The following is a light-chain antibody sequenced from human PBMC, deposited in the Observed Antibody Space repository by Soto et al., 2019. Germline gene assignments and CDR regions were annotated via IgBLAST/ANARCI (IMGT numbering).Light chain of an antibody. CDR2: VNSDGSH. V-gene: IGLV4-69*01. J-gene: IGLJ2*01. Sequence: QLVLTQSPSASASLGASVKLTCTLSSGHSSSAIAWHQQQPEKGPRYLMKVNSDGSHSKGDGIPDRFSGSSSGAERYLTISSLQSEDDADYYCQTWGTGIRVFGGGTKLTVL. CDR3: QTWGTGIRV. CDR1: SGHSSSA.